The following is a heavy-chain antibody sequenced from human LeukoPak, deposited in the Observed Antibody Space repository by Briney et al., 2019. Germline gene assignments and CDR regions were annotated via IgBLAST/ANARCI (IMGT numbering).Heavy chain of an antibody. CDR3: ARAEYQLPGPYYYGMDV. Sequence: SVKVSCKASGGTFSGYAISWVRQAPGQGLEWMGGIIPIFGTANYAQKFQGRVTITADESTSTAYMELSSLRSEDTAVYYCARAEYQLPGPYYYGMDVWGKGTTVTVSS. D-gene: IGHD2-2*01. CDR1: GGTFSGYA. V-gene: IGHV1-69*13. J-gene: IGHJ6*04. CDR2: IIPIFGTA.